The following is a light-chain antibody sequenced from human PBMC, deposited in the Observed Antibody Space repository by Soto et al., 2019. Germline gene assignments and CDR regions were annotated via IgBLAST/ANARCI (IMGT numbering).Light chain of an antibody. CDR1: QSLSSW. CDR3: QQYNSYPYT. CDR2: KAS. V-gene: IGKV1-5*03. J-gene: IGKJ2*01. Sequence: DIQMTQSPSTLSASVRDRVTITCRASQSLSSWLAWYQQKPGKAPKLLIYKASSLESGVPSRFSGSGSGTEFTLTISSLQPDDFATYYCQQYNSYPYTFGQGTKLEIK.